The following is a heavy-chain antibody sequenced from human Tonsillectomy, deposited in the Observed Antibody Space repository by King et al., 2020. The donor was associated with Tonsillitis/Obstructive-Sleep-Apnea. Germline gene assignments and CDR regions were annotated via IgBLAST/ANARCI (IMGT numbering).Heavy chain of an antibody. J-gene: IGHJ4*02. V-gene: IGHV3-13*04. CDR2: IGIAGDT. Sequence: EVQLVESGGGLVQPGGSLSLSCAASGFTFRNYDMHGVRQPTGKGLEWVSGIGIAGDTYYPGSVKGRFTISRENAENSLFLEMNKLRAGDTAVYYCTLGYRYGSGLDYWGQGTLVTVSS. CDR3: TLGYRYGSGLDY. D-gene: IGHD5-18*01. CDR1: GFTFRNYD.